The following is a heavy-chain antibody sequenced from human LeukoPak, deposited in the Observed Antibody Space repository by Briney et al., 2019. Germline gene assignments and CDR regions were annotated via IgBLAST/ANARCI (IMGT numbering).Heavy chain of an antibody. J-gene: IGHJ5*02. Sequence: GGSLRLSCAASGLTFYSYGMHWVRQAPGKELEWVAVISHDGSNIHYGDSVKGRFTISRDNSKNTLYLQMNSLRAEGTAVYYCAKDPYRVVVATGNYLDPWGQGTLDTVSS. V-gene: IGHV3-30*18. CDR3: AKDPYRVVVATGNYLDP. CDR2: ISHDGSNI. CDR1: GLTFYSYG. D-gene: IGHD2-15*01.